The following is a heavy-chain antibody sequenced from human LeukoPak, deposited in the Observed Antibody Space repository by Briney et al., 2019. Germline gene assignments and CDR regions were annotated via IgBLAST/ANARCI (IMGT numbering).Heavy chain of an antibody. D-gene: IGHD4-23*01. Sequence: PGGSLRLSCAASGFTFSSYSMNWVRQAPGKGLEWVSSISTSSIYIYYADSMKGRFTISRDNAKNSLYLQMNSLRAEDTAVYYCARARDYGGCDYWGQGTLVTVSS. CDR3: ARARDYGGCDY. CDR2: ISTSSIYI. J-gene: IGHJ4*02. V-gene: IGHV3-21*01. CDR1: GFTFSSYS.